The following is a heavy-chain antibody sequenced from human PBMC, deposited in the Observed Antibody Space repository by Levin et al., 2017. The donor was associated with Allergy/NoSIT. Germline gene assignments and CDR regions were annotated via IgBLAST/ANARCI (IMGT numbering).Heavy chain of an antibody. D-gene: IGHD2-15*01. CDR3: ARKGGGRWSDGAFDI. J-gene: IGHJ3*02. CDR2: IYHSGIT. Sequence: SETLSLTCAVSGGSITSSTWWNWVRQSPGKGLEWIGEIYHSGITNYNPSLESRVTISVDKSKNQFSLKLSSVIVADTAIYYCARKGGGRWSDGAFDIWGQGTLVTVSS. V-gene: IGHV4-4*02. CDR1: GGSITSSTW.